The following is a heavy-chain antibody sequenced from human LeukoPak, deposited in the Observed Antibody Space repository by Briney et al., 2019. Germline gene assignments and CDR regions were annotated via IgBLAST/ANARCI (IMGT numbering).Heavy chain of an antibody. J-gene: IGHJ3*02. D-gene: IGHD1-26*01. Sequence: SQTLSLTCAISGDIVSSNSAAWNWIRQSPSRGLEWLGRTYYRSKWYDDYAVSLRSRITVNPDTSKNQFSLQLNSVTPEDTAVYYCARDVRSGSYPDGFYMWGQGIVVTVSS. CDR1: GDIVSSNSAA. V-gene: IGHV6-1*01. CDR3: ARDVRSGSYPDGFYM. CDR2: TYYRSKWYD.